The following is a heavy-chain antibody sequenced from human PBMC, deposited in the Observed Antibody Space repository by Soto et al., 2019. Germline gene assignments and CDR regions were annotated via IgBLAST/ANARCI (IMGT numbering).Heavy chain of an antibody. CDR1: GVSLTNVW. V-gene: IGHV3-15*07. J-gene: IGHJ4*02. CDR3: SHGYYQYFES. D-gene: IGHD5-18*01. Sequence: GGSLRLSCAVSGVSLTNVWMNWVRQAPGKGPEWVGRIRSKTDGGTADYAAPVKGRFTISRDDSENTLYLQMNSLKTEDTAVYYCSHGYYQYFESWGQGTLVTVSS. CDR2: IRSKTDGGTA.